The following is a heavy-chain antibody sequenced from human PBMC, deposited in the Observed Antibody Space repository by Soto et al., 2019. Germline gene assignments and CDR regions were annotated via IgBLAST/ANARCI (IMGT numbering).Heavy chain of an antibody. D-gene: IGHD2-15*01. CDR3: AKSRGAGGHFDY. Sequence: EVQLLESGGGLVQPEGSLRLSCAASGFTFTNYAMGWVRQAPGKGLEWVSVVSSGGSTYYADSVTGRFTVSRDNSKNTLSLQMNSLRAEDTAVYYCAKSRGAGGHFDYWGQGALVPVSS. J-gene: IGHJ4*02. CDR2: VSSGGST. CDR1: GFTFTNYA. V-gene: IGHV3-23*01.